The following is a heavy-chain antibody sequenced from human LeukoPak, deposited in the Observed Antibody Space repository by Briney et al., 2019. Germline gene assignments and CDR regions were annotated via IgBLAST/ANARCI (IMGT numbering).Heavy chain of an antibody. CDR1: GGSISSFY. CDR2: IYYSGNT. J-gene: IGHJ4*02. D-gene: IGHD1-26*01. V-gene: IGHV4-59*01. Sequence: SETLSLTCTVSGGSISSFYWSWIRQPPGKGLEWIGYIYYSGNTNYNPSLKNRVNKSVDPSKNQFSQELNSVTAADTAVYYCARGYSGSYGRFDYWGQGTLATVSS. CDR3: ARGYSGSYGRFDY.